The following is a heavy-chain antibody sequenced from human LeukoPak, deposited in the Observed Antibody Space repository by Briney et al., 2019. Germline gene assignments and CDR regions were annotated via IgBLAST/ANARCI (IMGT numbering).Heavy chain of an antibody. Sequence: ASVKVSCKASGYTFTSYGISWVRQAPGQGLEWMGWISAYNGNTNYAQKLQGRVTMTTDTSTSTAYMELRSLRSDDTAVYYCARDKYYFNISGPQTQGRDNWFDPWGQGTLVTVSS. D-gene: IGHD3-22*01. V-gene: IGHV1-18*01. CDR1: GYTFTSYG. CDR3: ARDKYYFNISGPQTQGRDNWFDP. CDR2: ISAYNGNT. J-gene: IGHJ5*02.